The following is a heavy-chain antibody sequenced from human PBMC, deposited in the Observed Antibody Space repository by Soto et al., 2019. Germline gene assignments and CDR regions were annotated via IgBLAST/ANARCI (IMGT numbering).Heavy chain of an antibody. D-gene: IGHD2-2*02. Sequence: QVQLVQSGAEVKKPGSSVKVSCKASGGTFSSYAISWVRQAPGQGLEWMGGIIPIFGTANYAQKFQGRLTINADESTSTAYMELSSLKSEDTAVYYCARGGVVVPAAIPSNYYYYGMDVWGQGTTVTVSS. CDR3: ARGGVVVPAAIPSNYYYYGMDV. CDR1: GGTFSSYA. J-gene: IGHJ6*02. V-gene: IGHV1-69*01. CDR2: IIPIFGTA.